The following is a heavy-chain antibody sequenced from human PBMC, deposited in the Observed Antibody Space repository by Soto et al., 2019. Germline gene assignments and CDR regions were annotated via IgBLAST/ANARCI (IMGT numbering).Heavy chain of an antibody. J-gene: IGHJ4*02. CDR2: IYHSGTT. CDR1: GGSGSGYH. CDR3: ARGQTNIWYFDH. Sequence: QVQLQESGPRLVKPSETLSLTCTVSGGSGSGYHWNWVRQPPGKTLEWIGHIYHSGTTNYNPSLTSRITISTDTSKNQFSLKMNSVTAADTAVYYCARGQTNIWYFDHWGQGTLVTVSS. V-gene: IGHV4-59*02.